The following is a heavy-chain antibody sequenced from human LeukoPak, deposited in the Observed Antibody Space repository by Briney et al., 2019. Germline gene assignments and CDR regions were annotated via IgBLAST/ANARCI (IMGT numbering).Heavy chain of an antibody. CDR1: GYTFTSYW. CDR3: ARDYGSGSYYYDY. Sequence: GESLKISCKGSGYTFTSYWIGWVRQLPGKGLEWRGIIYPDDSGTRYSPSFQGQVTISADKSISTAYLQWSGLQASDTAMYYCARDYGSGSYYYDYWGQGPLVTVSS. CDR2: IYPDDSGT. V-gene: IGHV5-51*01. J-gene: IGHJ4*02. D-gene: IGHD3-10*01.